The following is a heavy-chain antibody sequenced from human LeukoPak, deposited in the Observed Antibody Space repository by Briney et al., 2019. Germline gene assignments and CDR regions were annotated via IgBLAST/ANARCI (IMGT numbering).Heavy chain of an antibody. CDR2: INHSGST. J-gene: IGHJ4*02. V-gene: IGHV4-34*01. Sequence: SETLSLTCAVYGGSFSGYYWSWIRQPPGKGLEWIGEINHSGSTNYNPSLKSRVTISVDTSKNQFSLKLSSVTAADTAVYYCARADRQPNCTNGVCYIRRWLQVSSFDYWGQGTLVTVSS. CDR3: ARADRQPNCTNGVCYIRRWLQVSSFDY. D-gene: IGHD2-8*01. CDR1: GGSFSGYY.